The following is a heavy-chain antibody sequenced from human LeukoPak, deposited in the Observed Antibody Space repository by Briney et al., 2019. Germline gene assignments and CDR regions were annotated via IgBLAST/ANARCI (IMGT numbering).Heavy chain of an antibody. CDR2: IYVGGTT. J-gene: IGHJ4*02. Sequence: SETLSLTCTVSGGSIRSASDYWSWIRQPAGKGPEWIGRIYVGGTTNYKPSLESRVSILLDRSKNQFSLKLTSVTAADTAVYYCARGGGVGALYWGQGVPVTVSS. V-gene: IGHV4-61*02. CDR3: ARGGGVGALY. CDR1: GGSIRSASDY. D-gene: IGHD1-26*01.